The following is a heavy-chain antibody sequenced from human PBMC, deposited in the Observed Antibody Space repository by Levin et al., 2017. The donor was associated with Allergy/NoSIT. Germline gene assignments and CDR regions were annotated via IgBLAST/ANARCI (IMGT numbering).Heavy chain of an antibody. CDR3: TRARIAVAGRGSPRTVLYGMDV. D-gene: IGHD6-19*01. Sequence: ASVKVSCKASGYTFTGYYMHWVRQAPGQGLEWMGWINPNSGGTNYAQKFQGRVTMTRDTSISTAYMELSRLRSDDTAVYYCTRARIAVAGRGSPRTVLYGMDVWGQGTTVTVSS. J-gene: IGHJ6*02. V-gene: IGHV1-2*02. CDR2: INPNSGGT. CDR1: GYTFTGYY.